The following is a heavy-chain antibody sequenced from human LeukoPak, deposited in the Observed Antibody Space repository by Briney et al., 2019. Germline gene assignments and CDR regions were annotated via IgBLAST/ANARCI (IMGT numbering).Heavy chain of an antibody. J-gene: IGHJ1*01. Sequence: GGSLRLSCAGSGFTFSSHGMHWVRQAPGKGLEWVAVTSYDGSHKYYADSVKGRFTISRDDSKNTVSLQMNSLRTEDTAVYFCAKGGGSYGWDLQHWGQGTLVTVSS. D-gene: IGHD1-26*01. CDR2: TSYDGSHK. CDR1: GFTFSSHG. CDR3: AKGGGSYGWDLQH. V-gene: IGHV3-30*18.